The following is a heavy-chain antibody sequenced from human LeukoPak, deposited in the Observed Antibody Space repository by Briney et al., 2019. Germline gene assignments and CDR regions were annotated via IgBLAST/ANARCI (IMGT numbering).Heavy chain of an antibody. V-gene: IGHV4-34*01. CDR1: GGSFIGYY. Sequence: SETLSLTCAVYGGSFIGYYWSWIRQPPGKGLEWIGEINHFGSTNYNPSLKSRVTISIDTSKNQFSLKLSSVTAADTAVYYCARDRRSEGGVRASFDYWGQGTLVTVSS. CDR3: ARDRRSEGGVRASFDY. J-gene: IGHJ4*02. D-gene: IGHD3-10*01. CDR2: INHFGST.